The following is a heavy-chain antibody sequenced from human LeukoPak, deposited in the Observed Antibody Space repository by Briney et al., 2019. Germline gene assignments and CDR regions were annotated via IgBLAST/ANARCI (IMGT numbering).Heavy chain of an antibody. J-gene: IGHJ6*03. D-gene: IGHD6-6*01. Sequence: APVKVSCKASGYTFTSYDINWVRQATGQGLEWMGWMNPNSGNTGYAQKFQGRVTITKNTSISTAYMELSSLRSEDTAVYYCARGRRIAARYYYYYMDVWGKGTTVTVSS. CDR1: GYTFTSYD. CDR2: MNPNSGNT. V-gene: IGHV1-8*03. CDR3: ARGRRIAARYYYYYMDV.